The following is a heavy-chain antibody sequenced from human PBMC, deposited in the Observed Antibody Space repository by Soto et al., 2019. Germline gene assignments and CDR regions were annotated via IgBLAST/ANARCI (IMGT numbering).Heavy chain of an antibody. CDR1: GGSISSGDYY. CDR2: IYYSGST. Sequence: QVQLQESGPGLVKPSQTLSLTCTVSGGSISSGDYYWSWIRQAPGKGLEWIGYIYYSGSTYNNPSLKSRVTISVDTSKNQFSLKLSSVTAADTAVYYCAREKVNGDHLDYWGQGTLVTVSS. CDR3: AREKVNGDHLDY. J-gene: IGHJ4*02. V-gene: IGHV4-30-4*01. D-gene: IGHD4-17*01.